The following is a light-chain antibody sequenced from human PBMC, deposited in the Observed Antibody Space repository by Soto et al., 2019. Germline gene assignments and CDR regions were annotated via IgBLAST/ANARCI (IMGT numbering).Light chain of an antibody. Sequence: EIVMTQSPATLSVSPGERATLSCRASQSISSSLAWYQRRPGQAPRLLNYGASARATGIPARFSGSGSGTEFTLTISSLQSEDFAVYYCQQYNNWRPYTFGQGTKVEIK. J-gene: IGKJ2*01. CDR1: QSISSS. CDR2: GAS. V-gene: IGKV3-15*01. CDR3: QQYNNWRPYT.